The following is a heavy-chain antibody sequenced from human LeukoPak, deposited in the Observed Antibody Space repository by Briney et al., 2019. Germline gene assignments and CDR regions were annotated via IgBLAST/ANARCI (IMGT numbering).Heavy chain of an antibody. CDR3: ARGLLYYDFWSGYKTDYYYGMDV. J-gene: IGHJ6*02. D-gene: IGHD3-3*01. CDR2: IYHSGST. V-gene: IGHV4-4*02. CDR1: GDSITNNNW. Sequence: SETLSLTCAVSGDSITNNNWWSWVRQPPGKGLEWIGEIYHSGSTNYNPSLKSRVTISVDTSKNQFSLKLSSVTAADTAVYYCARGLLYYDFWSGYKTDYYYGMDVWSQGTTVTVSS.